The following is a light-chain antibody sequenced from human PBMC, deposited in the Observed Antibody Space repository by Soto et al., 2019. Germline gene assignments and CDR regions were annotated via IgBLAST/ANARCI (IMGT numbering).Light chain of an antibody. CDR3: SSYTSSSTLV. V-gene: IGLV1-40*01. CDR2: VNT. J-gene: IGLJ1*01. Sequence: QSVLTQPPSVSGAPGQTITISCTGSSSNIGADFGVHWYQQLPGAAPKLVIFVNTNRPSGVPDRFSGSKSGTSASLAITGLQAEDEADYYCSSYTSSSTLVFGTGTKLTVL. CDR1: SSNIGADFG.